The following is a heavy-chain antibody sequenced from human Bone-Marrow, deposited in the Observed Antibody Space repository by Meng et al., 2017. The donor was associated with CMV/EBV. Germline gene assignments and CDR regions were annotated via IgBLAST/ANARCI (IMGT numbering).Heavy chain of an antibody. CDR1: GFTFSSYG. CDR3: AKSAGRVVTPGPN. D-gene: IGHD4-23*01. J-gene: IGHJ4*02. V-gene: IGHV3-33*06. Sequence: SLNISCAASGFTFSSYGMHWVRQAPGKGLEWVAVIWYDGSNKYYADSVKGRFTISRDNSKNTLYLQMNSLRAEDTAVYYCAKSAGRVVTPGPNWGQGTLVTVSS. CDR2: IWYDGSNK.